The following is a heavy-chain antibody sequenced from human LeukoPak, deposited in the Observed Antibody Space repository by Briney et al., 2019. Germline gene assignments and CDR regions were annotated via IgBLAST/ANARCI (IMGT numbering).Heavy chain of an antibody. J-gene: IGHJ1*01. CDR3: ARGGAARLHFQN. Sequence: ASVKVSYKASGYTFTSYYVHWVRQAPGQGLEWMGIINPSGGSTSYAQKFQGRVTMTRDTSTSTVYMELSSLRSEDTAVYYCARGGAARLHFQNWGQGTLVTVSS. V-gene: IGHV1-46*01. D-gene: IGHD6-6*01. CDR2: INPSGGST. CDR1: GYTFTSYY.